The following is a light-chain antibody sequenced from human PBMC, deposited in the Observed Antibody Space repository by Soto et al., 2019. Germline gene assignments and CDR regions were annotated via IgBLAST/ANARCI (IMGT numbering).Light chain of an antibody. CDR3: ASWDDSLNGYV. J-gene: IGLJ1*01. Sequence: QSVLTQPPLASGTPGQRVTISCSGGSSNIGSDTVNWYQHLPGTAPKLLIYTNNQRPSGVPDRFSGSKSGTSASLTISGLQSEDEAEYYCASWDDSLNGYVFGTGTKVTVL. CDR1: SSNIGSDT. CDR2: TNN. V-gene: IGLV1-44*01.